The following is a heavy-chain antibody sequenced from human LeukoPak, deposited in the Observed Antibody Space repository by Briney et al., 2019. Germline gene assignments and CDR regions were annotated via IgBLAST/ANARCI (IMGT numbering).Heavy chain of an antibody. CDR3: ARDRGTDYDILTGYSPGDV. CDR2: ISAYNGNT. CDR1: GYTFTSYG. J-gene: IGHJ6*04. Sequence: ASVTVSCKASGYTFTSYGISWVRQAPGQGLEWMGWISAYNGNTNYAQKLQGRVTMTTDTSTSTAYMELRSLRSDDTAVYYCARDRGTDYDILTGYSPGDVWGKGTTVTVSS. V-gene: IGHV1-18*01. D-gene: IGHD3-9*01.